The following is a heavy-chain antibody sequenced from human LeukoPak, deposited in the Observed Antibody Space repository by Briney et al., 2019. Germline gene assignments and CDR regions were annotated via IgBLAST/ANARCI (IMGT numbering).Heavy chain of an antibody. CDR2: IRYDGSEK. CDR3: AKVYYGSGSKSPMDV. D-gene: IGHD3-10*01. J-gene: IGHJ6*03. CDR1: GFTFSSYG. V-gene: IGHV3-30*02. Sequence: GGSLRLSCAASGFTFSSYGMHWVRQAPGKGLEWVAFIRYDGSEKYYRDSVKGRFTISRDNSKNTLYLQMNSLRAEDTAVYYCAKVYYGSGSKSPMDVWGKGTTVTISS.